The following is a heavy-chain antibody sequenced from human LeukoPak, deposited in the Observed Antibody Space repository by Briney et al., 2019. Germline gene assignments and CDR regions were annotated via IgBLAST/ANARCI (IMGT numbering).Heavy chain of an antibody. J-gene: IGHJ3*02. CDR3: ASTYPVEDIVVVVAAHDAFDI. D-gene: IGHD2-15*01. V-gene: IGHV4-39*01. CDR1: GGSISSSSYY. Sequence: SETLSLTCTVSGGSISSSSYYWGWIRQPPGKGLEWIGTFSYSGNTYYNPSLKSRVTISVDTSKNQFSLKLSSVTAADTAVYYCASTYPVEDIVVVVAAHDAFDIWGQGTMVTVSS. CDR2: FSYSGNT.